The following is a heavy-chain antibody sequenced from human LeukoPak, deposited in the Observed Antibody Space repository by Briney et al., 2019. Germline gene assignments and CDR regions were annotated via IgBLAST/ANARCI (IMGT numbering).Heavy chain of an antibody. CDR3: AREWGCSSTSCQPGYYGMDV. CDR2: ISYDGSNK. D-gene: IGHD2-2*01. J-gene: IGHJ6*02. CDR1: GFTFSSYG. V-gene: IGHV3-30*03. Sequence: GGSLRLSCAASGFTFSSYGMHWVRQAPGKGLEWVAVISYDGSNKYYADSVKGRFTISRDNAKNSLYLQMNSLRAEDTAVYYCAREWGCSSTSCQPGYYGMDVWGQGTTVTVSS.